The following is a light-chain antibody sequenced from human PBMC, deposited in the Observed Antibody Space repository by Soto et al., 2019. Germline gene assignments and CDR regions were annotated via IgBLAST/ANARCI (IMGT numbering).Light chain of an antibody. J-gene: IGKJ1*01. Sequence: RASQSVTSNYLAWYQQKPGQAPRLLIFGASSRATGIPDKFSGSGSGTDFTLTISRLETDDFAVYYCQHYGSTSWTFGQGTKVDIK. CDR2: GAS. CDR1: QSVTSNY. CDR3: QHYGSTSWT. V-gene: IGKV3-20*01.